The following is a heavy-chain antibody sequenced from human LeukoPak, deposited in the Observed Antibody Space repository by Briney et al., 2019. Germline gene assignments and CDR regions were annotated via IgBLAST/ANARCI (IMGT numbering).Heavy chain of an antibody. Sequence: PGRSLRLSCAASGFTFSSYGMHWVRQAPGKGLEWVAVISYDGSNKYYADSVKGRFTISRDNSKNTLYLQMNSLRDEDTAVYYCAKLGYCSSTSCYGDAFDIWGQGTMVTVSS. J-gene: IGHJ3*02. CDR1: GFTFSSYG. CDR3: AKLGYCSSTSCYGDAFDI. V-gene: IGHV3-30*18. CDR2: ISYDGSNK. D-gene: IGHD2-2*01.